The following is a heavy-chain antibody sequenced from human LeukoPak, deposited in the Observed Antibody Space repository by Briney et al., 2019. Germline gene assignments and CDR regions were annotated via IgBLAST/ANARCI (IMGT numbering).Heavy chain of an antibody. J-gene: IGHJ1*01. CDR3: ATGDDDVWGSYRLEYFQH. Sequence: ASVKVSCKASGYTFTSYGISWVRQATGQGLEGMGWTSAYNGNTNNAHKLQGRVITTPDTSTSTAYMELRSLRSDDRAVYYCATGDDDVWGSYRLEYFQHWGQGPLVTV. V-gene: IGHV1-18*01. D-gene: IGHD3-16*02. CDR2: TSAYNGNT. CDR1: GYTFTSYG.